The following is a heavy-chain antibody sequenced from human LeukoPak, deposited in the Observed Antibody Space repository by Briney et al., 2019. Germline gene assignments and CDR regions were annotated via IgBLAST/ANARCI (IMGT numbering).Heavy chain of an antibody. CDR1: GGSISSYY. J-gene: IGHJ4*02. D-gene: IGHD6-13*01. V-gene: IGHV4-4*07. Sequence: SETLSLTYSVSGGSISSYYWSWIRQPAGKGLEWIGRIYSSASTNYNPSLQSRVTMSLDTSKDQFSLKLGSVTAADTAVYFCAAGSGRSLDYWGQGTLVTVSS. CDR3: AAGSGRSLDY. CDR2: IYSSAST.